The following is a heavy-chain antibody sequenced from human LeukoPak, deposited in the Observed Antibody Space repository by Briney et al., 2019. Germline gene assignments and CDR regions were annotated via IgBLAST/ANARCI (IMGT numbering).Heavy chain of an antibody. J-gene: IGHJ4*02. CDR2: IYYSGST. CDR3: ARVLTGTGDFDY. D-gene: IGHD1-14*01. CDR1: GGSISSGDYY. Sequence: PSETLSLTCTVSGGSISSGDYYWSWIRQPPGKGLEWIGYIYYSGSTYYNPSLKSRVTISVNTSKNQFSLKLSSVTAADTAVYYCARVLTGTGDFDYWDQGTLVTVSS. V-gene: IGHV4-30-4*02.